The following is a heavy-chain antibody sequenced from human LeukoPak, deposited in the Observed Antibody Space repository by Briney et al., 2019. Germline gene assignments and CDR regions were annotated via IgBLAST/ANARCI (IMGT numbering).Heavy chain of an antibody. Sequence: GGSLRLSCAASEFTFSTYNMNWVRQAPGKGLEWVSYISTGSSTTYYADSVKGRFTISRDNVENSLYLQMNSLRDEDTAVYYCARVAAGYSVNYFDYWGQGTLVTVSS. CDR3: ARVAAGYSVNYFDY. J-gene: IGHJ4*02. CDR1: EFTFSTYN. D-gene: IGHD4-23*01. V-gene: IGHV3-48*02. CDR2: ISTGSSTT.